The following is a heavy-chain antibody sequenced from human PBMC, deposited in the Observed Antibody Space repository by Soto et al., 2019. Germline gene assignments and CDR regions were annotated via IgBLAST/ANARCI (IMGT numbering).Heavy chain of an antibody. CDR3: AHRQSYYYDSCGYYPYFDY. V-gene: IGHV2-5*02. Sequence: QITLKESGPTLVKPTQTLTLTCTFSGFSLSTGGVGVGWIRQPPGKALEWLALIYWDDDKRYSPSLKSRLTNTKDHANNQVVLTTTNMDPVDTATYYCAHRQSYYYDSCGYYPYFDYWGQGTLVTVSS. CDR2: IYWDDDK. CDR1: GFSLSTGGVG. J-gene: IGHJ4*02. D-gene: IGHD3-22*01.